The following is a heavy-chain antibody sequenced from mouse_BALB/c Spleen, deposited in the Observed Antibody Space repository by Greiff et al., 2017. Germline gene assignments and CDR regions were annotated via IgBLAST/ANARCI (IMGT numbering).Heavy chain of an antibody. V-gene: IGHV1S81*02. CDR3: TRSNYYGVGHY. J-gene: IGHJ2*01. CDR2: INPSNGGT. CDR1: GYTFTSYY. D-gene: IGHD1-1*01. Sequence: VQLQQSGAELVKPGASVKLSCKASGYTFTSYYMYWVKQRPGQGLEWIGEINPSNGGTNFNEKFKSKATLTVDKSSSTAYMQLSSLTSEDSAVYYCTRSNYYGVGHYWGQGTTLTVTA.